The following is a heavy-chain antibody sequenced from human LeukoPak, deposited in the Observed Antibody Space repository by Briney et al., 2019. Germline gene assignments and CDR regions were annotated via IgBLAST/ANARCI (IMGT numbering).Heavy chain of an antibody. D-gene: IGHD4-17*01. V-gene: IGHV3-11*01. CDR2: ISSSGSTI. CDR1: GFTFSDYY. J-gene: IGHJ4*02. Sequence: GGSLRLSCAASGFTFSDYYMSWIRQAPGKGLEWVSYISSSGSTIYYAGSVKGRFTISRDNAKNSLYLQMNSLRAEDTAVYYCARSVSTVTTTADYWGQGTLVTVSS. CDR3: ARSVSTVTTTADY.